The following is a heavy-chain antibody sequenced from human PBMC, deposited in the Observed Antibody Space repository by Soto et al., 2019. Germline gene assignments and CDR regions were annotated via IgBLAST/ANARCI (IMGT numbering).Heavy chain of an antibody. CDR3: TRDSSKWNYFV. D-gene: IGHD1-7*01. V-gene: IGHV4-34*01. J-gene: IGHJ4*02. Sequence: SETLSLTCAVYGGSFSNYYWSWIRQPPGKGLEWIGEINHSGSTNYNPSLKSRVTISVDTPKDQFSLNLSPVSAADTAIYYCTRDSSKWNYFVWGQGTLVTVSS. CDR1: GGSFSNYY. CDR2: INHSGST.